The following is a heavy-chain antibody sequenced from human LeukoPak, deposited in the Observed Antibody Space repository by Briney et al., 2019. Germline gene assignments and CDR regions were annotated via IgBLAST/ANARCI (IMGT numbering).Heavy chain of an antibody. D-gene: IGHD1-1*01. J-gene: IGHJ4*02. CDR3: ARARYTWNDVLDY. Sequence: SQTLSLTCTVSGGSISSGGYYWTWVRQHPGKGLEWIGYIYYSGSTHYNPSLTSRVTISVDTSKNQFSLKLSSVTAADTAVYYCARARYTWNDVLDYWGQGTLVTVSS. CDR1: GGSISSGGYY. V-gene: IGHV4-31*03. CDR2: IYYSGST.